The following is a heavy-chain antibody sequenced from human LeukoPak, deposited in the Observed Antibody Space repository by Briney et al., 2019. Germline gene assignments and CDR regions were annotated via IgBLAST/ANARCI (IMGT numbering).Heavy chain of an antibody. V-gene: IGHV1-2*02. J-gene: IGHJ4*02. Sequence: ASVKVSCKASGYIFSDYYMHWVRQAPGQGLGWPGWINPKSGAADYAQQFRGRVTMTRDTSINTDYMEMKRVTSDDTAVYYCARGAEAETSPLDFWGQGTLVIVS. CDR1: GYIFSDYY. CDR3: ARGAEAETSPLDF. CDR2: INPKSGAA. D-gene: IGHD6-13*01.